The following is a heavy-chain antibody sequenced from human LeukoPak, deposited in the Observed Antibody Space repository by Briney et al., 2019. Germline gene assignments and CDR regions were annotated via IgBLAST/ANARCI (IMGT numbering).Heavy chain of an antibody. CDR2: ISGSDSTP. J-gene: IGHJ4*02. CDR1: GFVFKNYA. D-gene: IGHD3-16*02. V-gene: IGHV3-23*01. Sequence: GGSLRLSCEASGFVFKNYALTWVRQAPGKGLEWISAISGSDSTPYYADSVRGRFTISRDNSKNILYLDMSSLRAEDTAFYYCARGGSYRYRYDYWGQGTLVTVSS. CDR3: ARGGSYRYRYDY.